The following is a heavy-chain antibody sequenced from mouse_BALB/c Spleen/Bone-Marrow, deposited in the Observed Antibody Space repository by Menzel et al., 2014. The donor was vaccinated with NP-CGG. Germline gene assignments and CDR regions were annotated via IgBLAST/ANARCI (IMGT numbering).Heavy chain of an antibody. V-gene: IGHV5-9-2*01. J-gene: IGHJ3*01. Sequence: VQLKESGGGLVKSGGSLKISCAASGFSLSNYCMSWVRQTPEKRLGWVATISGDGRYTFYSDSVKGRFTISRDNAKNNLSLQMSSLRSEDTALYYCARHAYYDQTEVSFVYWGQGTLVTVSA. CDR3: ARHAYYDQTEVSFVY. CDR1: GFSLSNYC. D-gene: IGHD2-4*01. CDR2: ISGDGRYT.